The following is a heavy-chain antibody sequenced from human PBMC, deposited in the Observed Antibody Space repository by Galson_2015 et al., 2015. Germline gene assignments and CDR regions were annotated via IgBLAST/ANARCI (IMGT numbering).Heavy chain of an antibody. J-gene: IGHJ6*02. V-gene: IGHV1-46*01. D-gene: IGHD2-15*01. CDR2: INPSGGNT. CDR1: GGTFSSYA. CDR3: ATRRPCSGGTCYGLDV. Sequence: SVKVSCKASGGTFSSYAISWVRQAPGLGLEWMGAINPSGGNTIYAQKFQGRVTMTRDTSTSVVYTELSHQTSEDAAVYYCATRRPCSGGTCYGLDVWGQGTTVTVSS.